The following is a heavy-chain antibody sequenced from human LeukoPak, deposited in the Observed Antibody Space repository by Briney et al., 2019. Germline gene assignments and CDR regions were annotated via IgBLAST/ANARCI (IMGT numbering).Heavy chain of an antibody. J-gene: IGHJ6*03. CDR2: ISYDGSNK. CDR3: ARDSIAAAGTTSYYYYYYMDV. V-gene: IGHV3-30*04. Sequence: GGSLRLSCAASGFTFSSYAMHWARQAPGKGLEWVAVISYDGSNKYYADSVKGRFTISRDNSKNTLYLQMNSLRAEDTAVYYCARDSIAAAGTTSYYYYYYMDVWGKGTTVTVSS. CDR1: GFTFSSYA. D-gene: IGHD6-13*01.